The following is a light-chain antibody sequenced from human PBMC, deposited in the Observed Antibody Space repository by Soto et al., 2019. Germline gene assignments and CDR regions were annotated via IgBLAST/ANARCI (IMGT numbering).Light chain of an antibody. CDR2: GAS. CDR3: QQYKTWT. Sequence: EVLMTQSPATLSVSPGERATLSCRASQSISSDLAWYLQKPGQAPRLLMYGASIRATGIPARFSGSGSGTEFTLTISSLQSEDFAVYYCQQYKTWTFGQGTKVDSK. J-gene: IGKJ1*01. V-gene: IGKV3-15*01. CDR1: QSISSD.